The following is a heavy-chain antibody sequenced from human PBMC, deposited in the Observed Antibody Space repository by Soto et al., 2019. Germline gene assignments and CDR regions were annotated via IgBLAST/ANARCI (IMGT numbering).Heavy chain of an antibody. V-gene: IGHV3-53*03. J-gene: IGHJ4*02. CDR2: IYSGGYT. CDR3: TRGYNNGWYFDS. CDR1: GFTVSNNY. D-gene: IGHD6-19*01. Sequence: GGSLRLSCAVSGFTVSNNYMSWVRQAPGKGLEGVSVIYSGGYTAYGDSVKGRFTISRDDSRNSMYLQMNSLRTEDTAVYFCTRGYNNGWYFDSWGQGALVTVSS.